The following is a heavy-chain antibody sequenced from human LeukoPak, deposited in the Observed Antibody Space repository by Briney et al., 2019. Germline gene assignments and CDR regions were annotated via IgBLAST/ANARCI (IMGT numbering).Heavy chain of an antibody. CDR3: AREGIAVAGTSYYGMDV. CDR1: GYTFTGYY. V-gene: IGHV1-2*04. D-gene: IGHD6-19*01. J-gene: IGHJ6*04. CDR2: INPNSGGT. Sequence: GASVKVSCKASGYTFTGYYMHWVRQAPGQGLEWMGWINPNSGGTNYAQKFQGWVTMTRDTSISTAYMELSRLRSDDTAVYYCAREGIAVAGTSYYGMDVWGKGTTVTVSS.